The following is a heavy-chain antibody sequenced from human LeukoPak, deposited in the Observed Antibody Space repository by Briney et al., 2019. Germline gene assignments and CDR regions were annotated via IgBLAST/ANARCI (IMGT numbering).Heavy chain of an antibody. D-gene: IGHD5-12*01. Sequence: GGSLRLSCAASGFTVSSNYMSWVRQAPGKGLEWVSVIYSGGSTYYADSVKGRFTISRDNSKNTLYLQMNSLRAEDTAVYYCASAAVKVASFDYWGQGALVTVSS. CDR2: IYSGGST. CDR3: ASAAVKVASFDY. J-gene: IGHJ4*02. V-gene: IGHV3-66*01. CDR1: GFTVSSNY.